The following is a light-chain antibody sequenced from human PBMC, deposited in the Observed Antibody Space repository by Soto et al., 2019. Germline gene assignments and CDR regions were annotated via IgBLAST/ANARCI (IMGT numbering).Light chain of an antibody. Sequence: EIVMTQSPATLSVSLGERVTLSCRASQSVSSYLAWYQQKPGQAPRLLISDASTRATDIPDRFSGSGSRTDCTLTISSLQSTDLAVYYCLQYSTWPPLYTFGQGTKLEIK. J-gene: IGKJ2*01. V-gene: IGKV3-15*01. CDR2: DAS. CDR1: QSVSSY. CDR3: LQYSTWPPLYT.